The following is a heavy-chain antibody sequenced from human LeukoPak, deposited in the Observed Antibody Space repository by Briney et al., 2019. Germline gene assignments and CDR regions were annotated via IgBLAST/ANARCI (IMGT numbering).Heavy chain of an antibody. J-gene: IGHJ4*02. Sequence: GGSLRLSCVPSGFTLNNHDINYFRQPPGKGLEWVSFISISGTSIHYADAVGGRRTLSRDNAKHSLSLQMNNPRTEDTATYYCLTNEWVGGTVYVYWGQGNLVTVSS. CDR2: ISISGTSI. V-gene: IGHV3-48*03. D-gene: IGHD3-10*01. CDR3: LTNEWVGGTVYVY. CDR1: GFTLNNHD.